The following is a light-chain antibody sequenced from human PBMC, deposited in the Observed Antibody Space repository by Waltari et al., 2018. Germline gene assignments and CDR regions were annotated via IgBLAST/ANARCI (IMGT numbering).Light chain of an antibody. Sequence: EIVLTPSPATLSLSPGDRATLSCRASLSVSSYLAWYQQKPGQTPRLLIYDASTRATGIPARFSGSGSGTDFTLTISSLEPEDFAVYYCQHRSNWPRTFGQGTRLEIK. J-gene: IGKJ5*01. V-gene: IGKV3-11*01. CDR2: DAS. CDR3: QHRSNWPRT. CDR1: LSVSSY.